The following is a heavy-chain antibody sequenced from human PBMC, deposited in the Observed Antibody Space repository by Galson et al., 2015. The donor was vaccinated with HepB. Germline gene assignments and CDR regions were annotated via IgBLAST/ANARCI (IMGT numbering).Heavy chain of an antibody. CDR2: INPNSGGT. V-gene: IGHV1-2*04. CDR1: GYTFTGYY. J-gene: IGHJ3*02. D-gene: IGHD1-1*01. CDR3: ARYNWNGGGDAFDI. Sequence: SVKVSCKASGYTFTGYYMHWVRQAPGQGLEWMGWINPNSGGTNYAQKFQGWVTMTRDTSISTAYMELSRLRSDDTAVYYCARYNWNGGGDAFDIWGQGTMVTVSS.